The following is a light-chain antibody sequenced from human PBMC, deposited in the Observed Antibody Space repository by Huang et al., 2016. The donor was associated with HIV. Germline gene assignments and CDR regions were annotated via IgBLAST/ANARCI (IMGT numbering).Light chain of an antibody. Sequence: EIVMTQSPATLSVSPRERATLSCRASQSVSNNLAWYQQKPGQAPRLLIYGASTRATGIPARFSGSGSGTEFTLTISSLQSEDFVVYYCQQYNNWPPWTFGQGTKVEIK. CDR3: QQYNNWPPWT. J-gene: IGKJ1*01. V-gene: IGKV3-15*01. CDR1: QSVSNN. CDR2: GAS.